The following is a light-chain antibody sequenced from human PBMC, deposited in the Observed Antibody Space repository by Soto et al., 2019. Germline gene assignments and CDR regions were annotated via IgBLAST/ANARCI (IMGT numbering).Light chain of an antibody. CDR2: VAS. Sequence: DIQMTQSPSSLSASVGDRDTITCRASQTIGTYLNWYQQTPGKAPKLLIYVASSLQSGVPSRFSGRGSGTDFTLTISSMQPEDFATYYCQQSFTTPFTFGPGTKVDIK. CDR1: QTIGTY. J-gene: IGKJ3*01. CDR3: QQSFTTPFT. V-gene: IGKV1-39*01.